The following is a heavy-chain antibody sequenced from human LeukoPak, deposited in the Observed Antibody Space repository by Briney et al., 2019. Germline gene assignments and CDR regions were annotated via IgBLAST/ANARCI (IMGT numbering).Heavy chain of an antibody. CDR3: ATYFYGDYAVYYFDY. CDR1: GTSIMSSHW. Sequence: SETLSLTCGVYGTSIMSSHWWSWARQPPGKGLEWIGEIYHRGTTNYNPSLKGRVTMSLDISNNQISLHLTSVTAANTTVYYCATYFYGDYAVYYFDYWGQGTLVTVSS. V-gene: IGHV4-4*02. CDR2: IYHRGTT. D-gene: IGHD4-17*01. J-gene: IGHJ4*02.